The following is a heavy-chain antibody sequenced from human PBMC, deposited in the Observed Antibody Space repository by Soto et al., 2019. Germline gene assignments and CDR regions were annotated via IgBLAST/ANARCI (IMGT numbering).Heavy chain of an antibody. V-gene: IGHV4-34*01. Sequence: QVQLQQWGAGLLKPSETLSLTCAVYGGSFSGYYWSWIRQPPGKGLEWIGEINHSGSTNYNPSLKSPLTIPVDTSKNQFSLKLSCVTAADTAVYYCARVGYCTNGVCRRWFGSWGQGTLVTVSS. D-gene: IGHD2-8*01. CDR3: ARVGYCTNGVCRRWFGS. CDR1: GGSFSGYY. CDR2: INHSGST. J-gene: IGHJ5*01.